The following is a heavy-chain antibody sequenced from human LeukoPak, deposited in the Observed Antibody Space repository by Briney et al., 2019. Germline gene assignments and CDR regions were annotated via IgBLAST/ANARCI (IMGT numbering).Heavy chain of an antibody. CDR1: GFTFSSYA. CDR3: AKAKAGYYGSGSYGWFDY. D-gene: IGHD3-10*01. J-gene: IGHJ4*02. Sequence: GGSLRPSCAASGFTFSSYAMSWVRQAPGKGLEWVSAISGSGGSTYYADSVKGRFTISRDNSKNTLYLQMNSLRAEDTALYYCAKAKAGYYGSGSYGWFDYWGQGTLVTVSS. CDR2: ISGSGGST. V-gene: IGHV3-23*01.